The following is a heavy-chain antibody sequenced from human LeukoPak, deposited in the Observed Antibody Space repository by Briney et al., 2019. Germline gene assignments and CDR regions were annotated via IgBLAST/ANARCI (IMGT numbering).Heavy chain of an antibody. J-gene: IGHJ6*03. D-gene: IGHD1-26*01. CDR2: ITTSSTYT. Sequence: PGGSLRLSCAASGFSFSSYNMNWVRQTPGKGLEWVSSITTSSTYTFYADSVKGRFTISRDNARNSLYLQMNSLRAEDTAVYYCARDPYSGTYGDTYYYYMDVWGKGTTVTISS. CDR3: ARDPYSGTYGDTYYYYMDV. CDR1: GFSFSSYN. V-gene: IGHV3-21*01.